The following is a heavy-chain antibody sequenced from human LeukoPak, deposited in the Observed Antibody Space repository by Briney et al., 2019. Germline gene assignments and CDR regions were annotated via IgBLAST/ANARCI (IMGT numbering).Heavy chain of an antibody. CDR1: GGSISSSSYY. D-gene: IGHD1-14*01. CDR3: ARRDETEYYYFDY. J-gene: IGHJ4*02. Sequence: SETLSLTCTVSGGSISSSSYYWGWIRQPPGKGLEWIGSIYYSGSTYYNPSLKSRVTISVDTSKNQFSLKLSSVTAADTAVYYCARRDETEYYYFDYWGQGTLVTVSS. V-gene: IGHV4-39*01. CDR2: IYYSGST.